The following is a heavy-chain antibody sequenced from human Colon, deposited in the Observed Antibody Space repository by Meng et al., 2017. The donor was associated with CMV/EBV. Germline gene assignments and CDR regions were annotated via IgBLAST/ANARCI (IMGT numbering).Heavy chain of an antibody. CDR2: ISGGGGDT. CDR1: GFTFSNYA. CDR3: AKEWGYLIDYFDY. V-gene: IGHV3-23*01. J-gene: IGHJ4*02. Sequence: GESLKISCAASGFTFSNYAMSWVRQAPGKGLEWVSGISGGGGDTYYADSVKGRFTISKDNSKNTLYLQMNSLRAEDTAVYYCAKEWGYLIDYFDYWGQGTLVTVSS. D-gene: IGHD2-15*01.